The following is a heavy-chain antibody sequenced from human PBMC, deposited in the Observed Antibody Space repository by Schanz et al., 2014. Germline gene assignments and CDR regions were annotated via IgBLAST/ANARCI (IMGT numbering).Heavy chain of an antibody. D-gene: IGHD1-26*01. CDR2: IWYDGSNK. J-gene: IGHJ5*02. Sequence: QIQLVESGGGVVQPGTSLRLSCTISGFSFSRYGMHWVRQAPGKGLEWVAVIWYDGSNKYYADSVKGRFTISRDNSKNTLYLQMNSLRADDTAVYYCAKELYSGSHYGWFDPWGQGTLVTVSS. CDR3: AKELYSGSHYGWFDP. CDR1: GFSFSRYG. V-gene: IGHV3-33*06.